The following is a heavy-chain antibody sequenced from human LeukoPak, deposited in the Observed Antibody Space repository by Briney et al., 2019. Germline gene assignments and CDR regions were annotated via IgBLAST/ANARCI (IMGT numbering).Heavy chain of an antibody. D-gene: IGHD6-13*01. J-gene: IGHJ4*02. CDR3: VRQSPSSGSWYRFPDY. Sequence: GESLQISCQWSGYSFSSYWISWVRQMPGKGLEWMGRIDPGDSHTIYSPSFEGHVTISADKSISTAYLQWSSLEASDTAMYYCVRQSPSSGSWYRFPDYWGQGTLVTVSS. CDR2: IDPGDSHT. CDR1: GYSFSSYW. V-gene: IGHV5-10-1*01.